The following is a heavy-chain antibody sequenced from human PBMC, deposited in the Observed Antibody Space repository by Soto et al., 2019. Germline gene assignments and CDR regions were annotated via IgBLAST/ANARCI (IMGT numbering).Heavy chain of an antibody. CDR1: GYSFTRYL. CDR3: ARLGAAASNWFDP. D-gene: IGHD2-2*01. V-gene: IGHV5-10-1*01. Sequence: PGESLKLSCTGSGYSFTRYLISWVRQMPGKGLEWMGRIDPSDSYTNYSPSFQGHVTISADKSISTAYLQWSSLKASDTAMYYCARLGAAASNWFDPWGQGTLVTVSS. CDR2: IDPSDSYT. J-gene: IGHJ5*02.